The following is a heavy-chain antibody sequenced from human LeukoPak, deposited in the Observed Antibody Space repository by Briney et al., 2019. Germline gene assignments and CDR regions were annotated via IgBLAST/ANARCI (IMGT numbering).Heavy chain of an antibody. CDR1: GFTFSSYA. CDR2: ISGSGGST. D-gene: IGHD2-15*01. Sequence: GGSLRLSCASSGFTFSSYAMSWVRQAPGKGLEWVSAISGSGGSTYYADSVKGRFTISRDNSKNTLYLQMNSLRAEDTAVYYCAKDIVVVVAATPYWGQGTLVTVSS. CDR3: AKDIVVVVAATPY. V-gene: IGHV3-23*01. J-gene: IGHJ4*02.